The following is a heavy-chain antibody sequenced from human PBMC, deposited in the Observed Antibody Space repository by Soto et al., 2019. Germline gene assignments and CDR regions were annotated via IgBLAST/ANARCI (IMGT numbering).Heavy chain of an antibody. Sequence: QTGGSLRLSCAASGFTFSSYEMNWVRQAPGKGLEWVSYISSSGSTIYYADSVKGRFTISRDNAKNSLYLQMNSLRAEDTAVYYCARGPFGRDTMIVVAPPPDYWGQGTLVTVSS. J-gene: IGHJ4*02. CDR3: ARGPFGRDTMIVVAPPPDY. CDR1: GFTFSSYE. V-gene: IGHV3-48*03. D-gene: IGHD3-22*01. CDR2: ISSSGSTI.